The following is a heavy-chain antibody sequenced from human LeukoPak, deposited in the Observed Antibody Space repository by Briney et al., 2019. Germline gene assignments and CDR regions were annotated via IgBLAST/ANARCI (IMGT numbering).Heavy chain of an antibody. CDR3: APRAATVTIPY. CDR2: ISGSGGST. J-gene: IGHJ4*02. D-gene: IGHD4-17*01. CDR1: GGPLNDYY. V-gene: IGHV3-23*01. Sequence: QPSETLSLTCAVYGGPLNDYYWSWVRQAPGKGLEWVSAISGSGGSTYYADSVKGRFTISRDNSKNTLYLQMNSLRAEDTAVYYCAPRAATVTIPYWGQGTLVTVSS.